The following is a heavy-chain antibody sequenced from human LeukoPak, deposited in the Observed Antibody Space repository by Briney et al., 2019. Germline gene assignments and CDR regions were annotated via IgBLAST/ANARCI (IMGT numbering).Heavy chain of an antibody. CDR1: GGSFSGYY. Sequence: SETLSLTCAVYGGSFSGYYWSWIRQPPGKGLEWIGEINHSGSTNYNPSLKSRVTISVDTSKNQFSLKLNSLTAADTADYYCARGSGNYGGFDYRGQGTLVTVSS. CDR3: ARGSGNYGGFDY. D-gene: IGHD4-11*01. V-gene: IGHV4-34*01. CDR2: INHSGST. J-gene: IGHJ4*02.